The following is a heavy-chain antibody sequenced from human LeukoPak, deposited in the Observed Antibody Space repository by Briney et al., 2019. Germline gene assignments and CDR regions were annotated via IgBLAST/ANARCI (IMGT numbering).Heavy chain of an antibody. CDR3: TRGGLTTIHY. V-gene: IGHV1-8*01. CDR1: GNTFTRYA. J-gene: IGHJ4*02. Sequence: ASVKVSCKASGNTFTRYAINWVRQATGQGLEWMGWINPNSGNTGYAQKFQGRVTLTRNTSISTAYMELANLRSEDTAVYYCTRGGLTTIHYWGQGTLVTVSS. D-gene: IGHD4-11*01. CDR2: INPNSGNT.